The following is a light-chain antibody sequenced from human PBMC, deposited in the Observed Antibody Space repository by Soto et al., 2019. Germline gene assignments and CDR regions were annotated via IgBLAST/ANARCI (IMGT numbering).Light chain of an antibody. CDR3: CIYAVTFYV. CDR1: SSDVGTYDF. J-gene: IGLJ1*01. Sequence: QSVLTQPRSVSGSPGQSVTISCTGTSSDVGTYDFVSWYQQHPGKAPRLMIFDVSERPSGVPDRFSGSKSGNTASLTISGLQAEDEADYYCCIYAVTFYVFGTGTKATVL. CDR2: DVS. V-gene: IGLV2-11*01.